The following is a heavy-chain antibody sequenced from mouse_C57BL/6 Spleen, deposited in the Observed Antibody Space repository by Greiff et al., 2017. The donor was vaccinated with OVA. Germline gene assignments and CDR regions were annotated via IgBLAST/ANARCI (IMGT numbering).Heavy chain of an antibody. V-gene: IGHV1-63*01. CDR2: IYPGGGYT. D-gene: IGHD2-2*01. CDR3: ARGGYDGNWYFDV. Sequence: VQLQQSGAELVRPGTSVKMSCTASGYTFTNYWIGWAKQRPGHGLEWIGDIYPGGGYTNYNEKVKGKATLTADKSSSTAYMQFSSLTSEDSAIYYCARGGYDGNWYFDVWGTGTTVTVSS. CDR1: GYTFTNYW. J-gene: IGHJ1*03.